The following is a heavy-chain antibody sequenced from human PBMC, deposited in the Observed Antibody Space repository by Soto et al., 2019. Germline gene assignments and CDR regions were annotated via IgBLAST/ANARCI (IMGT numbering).Heavy chain of an antibody. D-gene: IGHD6-6*01. CDR2: INHSGST. J-gene: IGHJ4*02. CDR3: ARIPRSSSSDDY. V-gene: IGHV4-34*01. Sequence: SETLSLTCAVYGGSFSGYYWSWIRQPPGKGLEWIGEINHSGSTNYNPSLKSRVTISVDTSKNQFSLKLSSVTAADTAVYYCARIPRSSSSDDYWGQGTLVTVSS. CDR1: GGSFSGYY.